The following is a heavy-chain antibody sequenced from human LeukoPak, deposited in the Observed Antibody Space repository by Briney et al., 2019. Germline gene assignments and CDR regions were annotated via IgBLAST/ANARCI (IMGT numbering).Heavy chain of an antibody. J-gene: IGHJ4*02. CDR3: ARWDRGSNSDFDY. V-gene: IGHV1-18*01. D-gene: IGHD1-26*01. Sequence: GGSLRLSCAASGFTFSSYAMHWVRQAPGQGLEWMGWISAYNGNTNYARKLQGRVTMTTDTSTSTVYMELRSLRSDDTAVYYCARWDRGSNSDFDYWGQGTLVTVSS. CDR2: ISAYNGNT. CDR1: GFTFSSYA.